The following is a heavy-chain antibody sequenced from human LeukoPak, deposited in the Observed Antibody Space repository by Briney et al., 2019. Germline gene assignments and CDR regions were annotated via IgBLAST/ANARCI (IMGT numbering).Heavy chain of an antibody. J-gene: IGHJ1*01. CDR2: IKSDGST. CDR1: GFTFISYW. Sequence: GGSLRLSCAASGFTFISYWMHWVRQAPGKGLVWVSRIKSDGSTNYADSVKGRFTISRDNAKNTLSLQMNSLRAEDTGVYYCARAPSEIGGYYPEYFRHWGQGTLVTLSS. D-gene: IGHD3-22*01. V-gene: IGHV3-74*01. CDR3: ARAPSEIGGYYPEYFRH.